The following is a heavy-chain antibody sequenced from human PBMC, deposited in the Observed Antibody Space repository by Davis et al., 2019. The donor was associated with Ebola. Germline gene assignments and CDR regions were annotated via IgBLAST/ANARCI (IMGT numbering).Heavy chain of an antibody. J-gene: IGHJ5*02. V-gene: IGHV4-59*02. CDR1: GESVSSFY. CDR2: IYHSGST. Sequence: MPSETLSLTCTVSGESVSSFYWSWIRQPPGKGLEWIGEIYHSGSTNYNPSLKSRVTISVDKSKNQFSLKLSSVTAADTAVYYCAREYNWNYGWFDPWGQGTLVTVSS. D-gene: IGHD1-7*01. CDR3: AREYNWNYGWFDP.